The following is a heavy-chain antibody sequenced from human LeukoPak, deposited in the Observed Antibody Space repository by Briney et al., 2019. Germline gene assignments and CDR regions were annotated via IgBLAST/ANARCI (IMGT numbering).Heavy chain of an antibody. D-gene: IGHD2-15*01. J-gene: IGHJ5*02. CDR3: ARQGHGYRSGGSCFNWFDP. V-gene: IGHV4-39*01. Sequence: SETLSLTCTVSGGSISSSSYYWGWIRQPPGKGLEWIGSIYYSGSTYYNPSLKSRVTISVDTSKNQFSLKLSSVTAADTAVYYCARQGHGYRSGGSCFNWFDPWGQGTLVTVSS. CDR1: GGSISSSSYY. CDR2: IYYSGST.